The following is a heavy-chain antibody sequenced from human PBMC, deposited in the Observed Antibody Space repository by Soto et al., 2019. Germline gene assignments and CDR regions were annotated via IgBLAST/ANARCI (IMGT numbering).Heavy chain of an antibody. J-gene: IGHJ4*02. CDR2: INLSGST. D-gene: IGHD6-6*01. CDR3: ARGRGLAARPVSYYFDY. Sequence: SETLSLTCAVYGGSFSGYYWSWIRQPPGKGLEWIGEINLSGSTNYNPSLKSRVTISVDTSKNQFSLKLSSVTAADTAVYYCARGRGLAARPVSYYFDYWGQGTLVTVSS. CDR1: GGSFSGYY. V-gene: IGHV4-34*01.